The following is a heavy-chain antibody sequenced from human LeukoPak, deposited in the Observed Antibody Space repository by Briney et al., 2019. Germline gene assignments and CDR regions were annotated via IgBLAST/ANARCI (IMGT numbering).Heavy chain of an antibody. CDR1: GGSIRSSNYY. J-gene: IGHJ6*03. CDR2: IYTSGST. V-gene: IGHV4-61*02. CDR3: ARGRSGWYGHHYYYYYMDV. Sequence: SETLSLTCTVSGGSIRSSNYYWSWIRQSAGKGLEWIGRIYTSGSTNYNPSLKSRVTISVDTSKNQFSLKLSSVTAADTAVYYCARGRSGWYGHHYYYYYMDVWGKGTTVTVSS. D-gene: IGHD6-13*01.